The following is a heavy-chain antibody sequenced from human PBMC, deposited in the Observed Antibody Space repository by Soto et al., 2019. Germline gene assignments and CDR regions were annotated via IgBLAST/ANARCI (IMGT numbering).Heavy chain of an antibody. Sequence: PSETLSLTCAVSGGSISSGGYSWSWIRQPPGKGLDWIGYIYHSGSTYYNPSLKSRVTISVDRSKNQFSLKLSSVTAADTAVYYCARVPDVWGQGTTVTVSS. V-gene: IGHV4-30-2*01. J-gene: IGHJ6*02. CDR3: ARVPDV. CDR2: IYHSGST. CDR1: GGSISSGGYS.